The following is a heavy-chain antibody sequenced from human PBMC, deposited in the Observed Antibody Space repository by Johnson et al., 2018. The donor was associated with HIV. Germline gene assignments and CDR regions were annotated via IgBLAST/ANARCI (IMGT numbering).Heavy chain of an antibody. V-gene: IGHV3-30*18. J-gene: IGHJ3*02. D-gene: IGHD1-7*01. CDR2: ISYGGNKQ. CDR1: GFTFSNYG. CDR3: AKDSGANWNYGAVDI. Sequence: VQLVESGGGLVKAGGSLRLSCAASGFTFSNYGMHWVHQAPGKGLEWVAVISYGGNKQYYVDSVEDRFTISRDNSKDTLYLQMNNLTTEDTAVYSCAKDSGANWNYGAVDIWGQGTMVTVSS.